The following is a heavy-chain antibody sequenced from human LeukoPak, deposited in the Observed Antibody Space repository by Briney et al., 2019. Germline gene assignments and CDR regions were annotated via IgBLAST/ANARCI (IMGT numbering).Heavy chain of an antibody. CDR1: GFTFSSSW. CDR3: AKGFRTAAMVTSSDY. J-gene: IGHJ4*02. D-gene: IGHD5-18*01. Sequence: GGSLRLSCVASGFTFSSSWMSWVRQAPGKGLEWVSAISGSGGSTYYADSVKGRFTISRDNSKNTLYLQMNSLRAEDTAVYYCAKGFRTAAMVTSSDYWGQGTLVTVSS. V-gene: IGHV3-23*01. CDR2: ISGSGGST.